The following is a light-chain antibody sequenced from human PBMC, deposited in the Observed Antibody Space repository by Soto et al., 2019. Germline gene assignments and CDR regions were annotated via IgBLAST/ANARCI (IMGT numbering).Light chain of an antibody. CDR1: SSDVGGYNY. CDR3: SSHTSSSTSV. CDR2: DVS. Sequence: QSALTQPASVSGSPGQSITISCTGTSSDVGGYNYVSWYQQHPGKAPKLMIYDVSNRPSGVSNRFSGSKSGNTASLTISGLQAEDEADYYCSSHTSSSTSVFGNGTKVTVL. V-gene: IGLV2-14*01. J-gene: IGLJ1*01.